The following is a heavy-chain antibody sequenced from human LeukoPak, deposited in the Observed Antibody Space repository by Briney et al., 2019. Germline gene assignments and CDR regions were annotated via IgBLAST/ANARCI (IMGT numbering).Heavy chain of an antibody. CDR1: GYTLTELS. Sequence: ASVKVSCKVSGYTLTELSMHWVRQAPGQGLEWMGIINPSGGYASYAQKLEGRVTMTRDTSTSTVYMELSSLRSEDTAVYYCARNVDSGNYLDYWGQGTLVTVSS. V-gene: IGHV1-46*01. J-gene: IGHJ4*02. D-gene: IGHD1-26*01. CDR3: ARNVDSGNYLDY. CDR2: INPSGGYA.